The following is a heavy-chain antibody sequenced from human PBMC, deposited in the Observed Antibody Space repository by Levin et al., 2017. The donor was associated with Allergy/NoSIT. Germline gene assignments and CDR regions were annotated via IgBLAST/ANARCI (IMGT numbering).Heavy chain of an antibody. CDR2: LSSRGRP. V-gene: IGHV4-59*01. J-gene: IGHJ4*02. D-gene: IGHD6-13*01. Sequence: SPPLSLPFFFFVFFISSYYCCFFLLLPVTFLSFLGSLSSRGRPTYPPSLKSRVTISVDTSKNQFSLKLSSVTAADTAVYYCARVKQLDYYFDYWGQGTLVTVSS. CDR3: ARVKQLDYYFDY. CDR1: VFFISSYY.